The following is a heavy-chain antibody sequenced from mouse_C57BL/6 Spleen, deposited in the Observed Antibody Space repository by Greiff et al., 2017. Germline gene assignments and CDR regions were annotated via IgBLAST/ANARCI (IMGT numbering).Heavy chain of an antibody. CDR1: GFTFSSYA. CDR2: ISPGGSYT. Sequence: EVQLLQSGGGLVKPGGSLKVSCAASGFTFSSYAMHWVSQTPEQRLEWVAIISPGGSYTYYTYNVKGRITISIDNANNNRYLQMSHLKSEDTAMYYCARGGLLPYYCAMDYWGQGTSVTVSA. V-gene: IGHV5-4*01. CDR3: ARGGLLPYYCAMDY. J-gene: IGHJ4*01. D-gene: IGHD2-3*01.